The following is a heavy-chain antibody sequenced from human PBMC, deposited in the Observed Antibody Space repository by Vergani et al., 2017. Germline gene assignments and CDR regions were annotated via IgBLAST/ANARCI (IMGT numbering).Heavy chain of an antibody. CDR3: VRDQVTMLRGSDALDI. CDR2: ISSKAYGQAT. V-gene: IGHV3-49*03. Sequence: EVQLVESGGDLVQPGRSLRLSCTASGFTFGYYAMDWFRQAPGQGMEWVGGISSKAYGQATIYAASVKGSFNISRDDSKIIADRQMNNLQTEDTAMYYCVRDQVTMLRGSDALDILGQGTMVTVSS. D-gene: IGHD3-10*01. J-gene: IGHJ3*02. CDR1: GFTFGYYA.